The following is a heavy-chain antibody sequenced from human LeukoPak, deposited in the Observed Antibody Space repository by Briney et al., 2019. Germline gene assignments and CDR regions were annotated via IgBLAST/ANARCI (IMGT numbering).Heavy chain of an antibody. Sequence: WASVKVSCKASGYTFTSYGISWVRQAPGQGLEWMGWISAYNGNTNYAQKLQGRVTMTTDTSTSTAYMELRSLRSDDTAVYYCASGLGEWELLEGVRDYWGQGTLVTVSS. V-gene: IGHV1-18*01. J-gene: IGHJ4*02. D-gene: IGHD1-26*01. CDR2: ISAYNGNT. CDR1: GYTFTSYG. CDR3: ASGLGEWELLEGVRDY.